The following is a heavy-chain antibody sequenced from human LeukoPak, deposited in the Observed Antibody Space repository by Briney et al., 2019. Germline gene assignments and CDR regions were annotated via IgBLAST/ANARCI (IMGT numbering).Heavy chain of an antibody. CDR2: IYPGDSDA. CDR1: GYIFTSYW. V-gene: IGHV5-51*01. D-gene: IGHD1-26*01. CDR3: ARRRDLYSGSYYPFDY. Sequence: GESLKISCKGSGYIFTSYWIGWVRQMPGKGLEWMGIIYPGDSDARYSPSFQGQVTISADKSISTVYLQWSSLKASDTAMYYCARRRDLYSGSYYPFDYWGQGTLVTVSS. J-gene: IGHJ4*02.